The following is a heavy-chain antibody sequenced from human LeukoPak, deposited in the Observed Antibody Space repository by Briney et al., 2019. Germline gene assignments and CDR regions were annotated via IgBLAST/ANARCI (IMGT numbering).Heavy chain of an antibody. CDR3: ATWAFYHNLDV. CDR2: INKDGSNT. Sequence: GSLRPSCAASGFTLGAFAMHWVRQAPGKGLEWVSLINKDGSNTYYADSVKGRFTISRDNSKDSLYLQMNSLSTEDSALYYCATWAFYHNLDVWGQGITVIVSS. CDR1: GFTLGAFA. J-gene: IGHJ6*02. V-gene: IGHV3-43*02. D-gene: IGHD1-14*01.